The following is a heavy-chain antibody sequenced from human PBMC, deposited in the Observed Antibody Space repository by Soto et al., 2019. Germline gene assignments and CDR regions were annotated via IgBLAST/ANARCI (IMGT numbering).Heavy chain of an antibody. Sequence: GGSLRLSCTASGFTFNTHWMHWVRQAPGKGLVWVSRIYFDGITTNYADSVKGRSTVSRDNAKNTVYLHVNTLRDEDTAVYYCARGGAMGVDYWGQGTLVTVSS. J-gene: IGHJ4*02. D-gene: IGHD1-26*01. CDR2: IYFDGITT. CDR3: ARGGAMGVDY. V-gene: IGHV3-74*01. CDR1: GFTFNTHW.